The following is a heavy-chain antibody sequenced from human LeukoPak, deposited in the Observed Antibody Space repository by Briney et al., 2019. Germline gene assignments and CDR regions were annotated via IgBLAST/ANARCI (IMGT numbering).Heavy chain of an antibody. CDR1: GFTFSSYW. V-gene: IGHV3-7*01. J-gene: IGHJ6*03. CDR2: IKQDGSEK. CDR3: ASQTYYDLWSGYYYYCMDV. D-gene: IGHD3-3*01. Sequence: GGSLRLSCAASGFTFSSYWMSWVRQAPGKGLKWVANIKQDGSEKYYVDSVKGRFTISRDNAMNSLYLQMNSLRAEDTAVYYCASQTYYDLWSGYYYYCMDVWGKGTTVTVSS.